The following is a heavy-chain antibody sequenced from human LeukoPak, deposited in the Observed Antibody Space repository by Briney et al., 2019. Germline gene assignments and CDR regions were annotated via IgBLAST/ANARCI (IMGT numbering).Heavy chain of an antibody. CDR2: IYYSGST. D-gene: IGHD2-15*01. CDR3: ARQRKYCSGGSCYSRGEIDY. Sequence: SETLSLTCTVSGGSISSSSYYWGWIRQPPGKGLEWIGSIYYSGSTYYNPSLKSRVTISVDTSKNQFSLKLSSVTAADTAVYYCARQRKYCSGGSCYSRGEIDYWGQGTLVAVSS. J-gene: IGHJ4*02. CDR1: GGSISSSSYY. V-gene: IGHV4-39*01.